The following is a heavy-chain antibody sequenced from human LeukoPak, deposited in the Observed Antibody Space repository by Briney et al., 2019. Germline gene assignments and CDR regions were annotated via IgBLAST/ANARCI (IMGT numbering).Heavy chain of an antibody. CDR3: ASELREGY. J-gene: IGHJ4*02. Sequence: QSGESLRLSCAASGFTFSSYWMHWVRQAPGKGLVWVSGIKSDGISTYFADPVKGRFTITRDNAKNTLYLQMNSLRAEDTAVYYCASELREGYWGRGTLVSVSS. D-gene: IGHD1-26*01. CDR1: GFTFSSYW. CDR2: IKSDGIST. V-gene: IGHV3-74*01.